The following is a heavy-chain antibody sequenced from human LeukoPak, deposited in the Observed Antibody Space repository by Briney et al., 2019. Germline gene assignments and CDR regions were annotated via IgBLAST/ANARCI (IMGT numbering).Heavy chain of an antibody. CDR1: GFNCSNAW. CDR2: IKSKTDGGTT. V-gene: IGHV3-15*01. Sequence: GGSLRLSCAASGFNCSNAWMSWVRQAPGKGLEWVGRIKSKTDGGTTDYAAPVKRRFTISRDDSKNTLYLQMNSLKTEHTAVYYCTTDGLDIVVVPAAIGFDYWGQGTLVTVSS. J-gene: IGHJ4*02. D-gene: IGHD2-2*03. CDR3: TTDGLDIVVVPAAIGFDY.